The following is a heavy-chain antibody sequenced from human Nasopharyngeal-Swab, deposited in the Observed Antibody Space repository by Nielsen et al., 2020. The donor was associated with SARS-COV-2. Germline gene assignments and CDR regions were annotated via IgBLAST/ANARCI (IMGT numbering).Heavy chain of an antibody. CDR2: IYTSGST. J-gene: IGHJ6*02. CDR1: GGSISSGSYY. Sequence: SETLSLTCTVSGGSISSGSYYWSWIRQPAGKGLEWIGRIYTSGSTNYSPSLKSRVTISVDTSKNQFSLKLSSVTAADTAVYYCARARIVVVPAAVYYYYGMDVWGQGTTVTVSS. CDR3: ARARIVVVPAAVYYYYGMDV. D-gene: IGHD2-2*01. V-gene: IGHV4-61*02.